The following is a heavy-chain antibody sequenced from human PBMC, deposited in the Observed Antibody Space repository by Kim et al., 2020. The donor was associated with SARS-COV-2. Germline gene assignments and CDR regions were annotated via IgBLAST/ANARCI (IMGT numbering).Heavy chain of an antibody. V-gene: IGHV1-3*01. CDR1: GYNFTSYA. CDR3: ARDSQLRFLEATALWFDP. D-gene: IGHD3-3*01. J-gene: IGHJ5*02. Sequence: ASVKVSCKASGYNFTSYAMHWVRQAPGQRLEWMGWINAGNGNTKYSQKFQGRVTITRDTSASTAYMELSSLRSEDTAVYYCARDSQLRFLEATALWFDPWGQGTLVTVSS. CDR2: INAGNGNT.